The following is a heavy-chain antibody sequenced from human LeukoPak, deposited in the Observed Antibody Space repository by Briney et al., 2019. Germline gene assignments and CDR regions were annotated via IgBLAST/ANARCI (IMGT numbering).Heavy chain of an antibody. CDR1: GSPFSTYS. CDR2: ISSSSSYI. V-gene: IGHV3-21*01. CDR3: AREQPDPY. D-gene: IGHD1-14*01. Sequence: GGSLGLSCAASGSPFSTYSMNWVRQPPGKGLEWVSSISSSSSYIYYADSVKGRFTISRDNAKNSLYLQMNSLRAEDTAVYYCAREQPDPYWGQGTPVTVSS. J-gene: IGHJ4*02.